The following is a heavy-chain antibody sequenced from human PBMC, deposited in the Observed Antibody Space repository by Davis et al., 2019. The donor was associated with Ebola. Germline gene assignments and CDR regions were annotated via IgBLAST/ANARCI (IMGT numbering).Heavy chain of an antibody. Sequence: GESLKISCAASGFTFSSYEMNWVRQAPGKGLEWVSAISGSGGSTYYADSVKGRFTISRDNSKNTLYLQMNSLRAEDTAVYYCAKGGFRELLGLYYGMDVWGQGTTVTVSS. D-gene: IGHD3-10*01. CDR2: ISGSGGST. V-gene: IGHV3-23*01. J-gene: IGHJ6*02. CDR3: AKGGFRELLGLYYGMDV. CDR1: GFTFSSYE.